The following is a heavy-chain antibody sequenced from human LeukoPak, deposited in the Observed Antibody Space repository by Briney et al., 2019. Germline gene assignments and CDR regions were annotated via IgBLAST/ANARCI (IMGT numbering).Heavy chain of an antibody. V-gene: IGHV3-48*03. CDR2: ISSSGSTI. CDR3: ARVFTVGPDAFDI. D-gene: IGHD4-23*01. Sequence: GGSLRLSCAASGFTFSSYEMNWVRQAPGKGLEWVSYISSSGSTIYYADSVKGRFTISRYNAKNSLYLQMNSLRAEDTAVYYCARVFTVGPDAFDIWGQGTMVTVSS. J-gene: IGHJ3*02. CDR1: GFTFSSYE.